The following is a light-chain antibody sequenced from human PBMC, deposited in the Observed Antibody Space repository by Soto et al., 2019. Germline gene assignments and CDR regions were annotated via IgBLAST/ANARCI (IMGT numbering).Light chain of an antibody. CDR3: QQYGSSNT. CDR1: ETVSSN. V-gene: IGKV3-20*01. J-gene: IGKJ5*01. Sequence: EIVMTQSPATLSVSPGERATLSCRASETVSSNLAWYQQKLGQAPRLLIYGASRRATGLPDRFSGSGSGTDFTLTISRLEPEDFAVYYCQQYGSSNTFGQGTRLEIK. CDR2: GAS.